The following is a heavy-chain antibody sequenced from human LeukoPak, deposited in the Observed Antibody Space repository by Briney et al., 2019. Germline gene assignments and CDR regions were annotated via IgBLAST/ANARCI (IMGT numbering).Heavy chain of an antibody. CDR3: AKAAYYDILTALCDY. CDR2: ISGSGGST. Sequence: GGSLRLSCAASGFTFSSYAMSWVRQAPGKGLEWVSAISGSGGSTYYADSVKGRFTISRDNSKNTLYLQMNSLRAEDTAVYYCAKAAYYDILTALCDYWGQGTWSPSPQ. D-gene: IGHD3-9*01. J-gene: IGHJ4*02. CDR1: GFTFSSYA. V-gene: IGHV3-23*01.